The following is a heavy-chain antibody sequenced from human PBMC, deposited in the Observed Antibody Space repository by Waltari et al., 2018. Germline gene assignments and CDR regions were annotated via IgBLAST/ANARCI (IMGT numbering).Heavy chain of an antibody. J-gene: IGHJ3*02. CDR2: VNWNGDST. V-gene: IGHV3-20*04. D-gene: IGHD2-2*01. CDR3: ARAKYTSFNDTFNM. Sequence: VQLVESGGGVVRPGGALRVYCSGSGFTLGNYGMSWVRQTPGKGLEWVSGVNWNGDSTGYIDSVKGRFTIARDNAKNSVYLQMNSLRAEDTALYFCARAKYTSFNDTFNMWGQGTMVNVSS. CDR1: GFTLGNYG.